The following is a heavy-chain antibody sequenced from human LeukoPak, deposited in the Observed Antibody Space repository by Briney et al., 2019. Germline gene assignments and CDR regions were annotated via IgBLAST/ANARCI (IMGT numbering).Heavy chain of an antibody. Sequence: GGSLRLSCAASGFTFNKYGMQWLRQAPGKGLEGVAFIRYNGNNQYYADSVKGRFTISRDNSKNTLYLQMNSLKGDDTAVYYCAKDSAFYYIDVWGKGTTVIISS. V-gene: IGHV3-30*02. D-gene: IGHD3-10*01. J-gene: IGHJ6*03. CDR3: AKDSAFYYIDV. CDR2: IRYNGNNQ. CDR1: GFTFNKYG.